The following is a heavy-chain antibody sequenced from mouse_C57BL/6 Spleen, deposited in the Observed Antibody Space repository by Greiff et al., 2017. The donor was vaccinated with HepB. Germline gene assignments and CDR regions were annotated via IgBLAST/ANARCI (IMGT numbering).Heavy chain of an antibody. D-gene: IGHD2-14*01. V-gene: IGHV1-26*01. CDR2: INPNNGGT. CDR3: ARSRDREFAY. CDR1: GYTFTDYY. J-gene: IGHJ3*01. Sequence: EVQLQQSGPELVKPGASVKISCKASGYTFTDYYMNWVKQSHGKSLEWIGDINPNNGGTSYNQKFKGKATLTVDKSSSTAYMELRSLTSEDSAVYYCARSRDREFAYWGQGTLVTVSA.